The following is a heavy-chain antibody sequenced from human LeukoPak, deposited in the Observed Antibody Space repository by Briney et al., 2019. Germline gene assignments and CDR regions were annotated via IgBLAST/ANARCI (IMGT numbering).Heavy chain of an antibody. J-gene: IGHJ4*02. Sequence: PSETLSLTRTVSGGSISSGDYYWSWIRQPPGKGLEWIGYIYYSGSTYYNPSLKSRVTISVDTSKNQFSLKLSSVTAADTAVYYCARSQYIIAAAGTGFDYWGQGTLVTVSS. V-gene: IGHV4-30-4*08. D-gene: IGHD6-13*01. CDR2: IYYSGST. CDR3: ARSQYIIAAAGTGFDY. CDR1: GGSISSGDYY.